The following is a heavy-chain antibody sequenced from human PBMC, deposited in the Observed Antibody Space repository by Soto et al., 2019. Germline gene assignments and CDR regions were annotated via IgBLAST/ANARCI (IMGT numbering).Heavy chain of an antibody. Sequence: PGGSLRLSCAASGFTFSSYSMNWVRQAPWTRLGWVCSSSKSSTYIYHADSVKGLFTISRDNAKNSLYLEMNSLRAEDTAVYYCARDSGGGMVTPWGYYYYGMDVWGQGTTVTVSS. D-gene: IGHD3-16*01. CDR3: ARDSGGGMVTPWGYYYYGMDV. V-gene: IGHV3-21*01. J-gene: IGHJ6*02. CDR1: GFTFSSYS. CDR2: SSKSSTYI.